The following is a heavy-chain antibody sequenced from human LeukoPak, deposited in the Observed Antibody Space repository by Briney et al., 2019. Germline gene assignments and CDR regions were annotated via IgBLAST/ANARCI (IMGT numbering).Heavy chain of an antibody. J-gene: IGHJ5*01. CDR3: ATERDSSWTFDS. CDR1: GFSFSTYA. CDR2: IWSDGSNQ. Sequence: GTSLRLSCAASGFSFSTYAMHWVRQAPGKGLDWVAMIWSDGSNQYHAGSLQGRFTISRDNSKNTLYLQMNSLRAEDTAVYYCATERDSSWTFDSWGQGTLVTVSS. V-gene: IGHV3-33*01. D-gene: IGHD6-13*01.